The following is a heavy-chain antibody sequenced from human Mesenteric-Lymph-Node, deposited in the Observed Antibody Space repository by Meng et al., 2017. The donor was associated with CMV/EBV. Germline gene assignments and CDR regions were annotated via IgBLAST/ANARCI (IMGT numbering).Heavy chain of an antibody. D-gene: IGHD3-9*01. Sequence: VPLHQWGAGLLTPAWALSLRFAVYWGSFSGYYWNWIRQSPEKGLEWIGENNHSGSTTYNPSFTSRIIISVDTSTNQISLNMSSVTAADTAVYYCARGSSYDILTGYFDYWGQGALVTVSS. CDR2: NNHSGST. J-gene: IGHJ4*02. V-gene: IGHV4-34*01. CDR3: ARGSSYDILTGYFDY. CDR1: WGSFSGYY.